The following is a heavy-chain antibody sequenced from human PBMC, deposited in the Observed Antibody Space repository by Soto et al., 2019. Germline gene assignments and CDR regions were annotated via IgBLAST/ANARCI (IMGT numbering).Heavy chain of an antibody. J-gene: IGHJ5*02. CDR1: GFSFTNAW. Sequence: EVQLVESGGGLVKPGESLRLSCAASGFSFTNAWMSWVRQAPGKGLEWVGSIKSRVAGGTTDYSVLVKGRFTSSRNDSNESLFLQMNSRKIEETAVYYCTTDSTQAFCDVGPCSSVQTKVHESWGQGTLVTVSS. V-gene: IGHV3-15*01. CDR3: TTDSTQAFCDVGPCSSVQTKVHES. CDR2: IKSRVAGGTT. D-gene: IGHD2-21*01.